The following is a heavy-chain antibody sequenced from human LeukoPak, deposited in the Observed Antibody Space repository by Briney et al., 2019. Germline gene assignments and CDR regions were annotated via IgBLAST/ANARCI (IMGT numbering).Heavy chain of an antibody. CDR2: MNPNSGNT. D-gene: IGHD2-2*01. CDR3: ARVLGYCSSTSCFNWFDP. CDR1: GYTFTSYG. V-gene: IGHV1-8*01. Sequence: ASVKVSCKASGYTFTSYGINWVRQATGQGLEWMGWMNPNSGNTGYAQKFQGRVTMTRNTSISTAYMELSSLRSEDTAVYYCARVLGYCSSTSCFNWFDPWGQGTLVTVSS. J-gene: IGHJ5*02.